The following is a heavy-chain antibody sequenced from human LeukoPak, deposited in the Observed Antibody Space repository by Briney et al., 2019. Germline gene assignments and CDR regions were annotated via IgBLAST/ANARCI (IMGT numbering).Heavy chain of an antibody. D-gene: IGHD2-8*01. CDR3: ARDRCTNGVCYTYYFDY. CDR2: IIPIFGTA. Sequence: SVKVSFKASGGTFSSYAISRVRQAPGQGLEWMGGIIPIFGTANYAQKFQGRVTITTDESTSTAYMELSSLRSEDTAVYYCARDRCTNGVCYTYYFDYWGQGTLVTVSS. CDR1: GGTFSSYA. J-gene: IGHJ4*02. V-gene: IGHV1-69*05.